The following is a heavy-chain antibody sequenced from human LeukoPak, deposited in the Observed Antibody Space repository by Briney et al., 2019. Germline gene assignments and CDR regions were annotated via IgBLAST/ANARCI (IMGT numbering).Heavy chain of an antibody. Sequence: PSETLSLTCTVSGGSIRSYYWSWIRQPAGKGLEWIGRIYTSGSTNYNPSLKSRVTMSVDTSKNQFSLKLSSVTAADTAVYYCARGRGIAAAGRYFDYWGQGTPVTVSS. J-gene: IGHJ4*02. CDR2: IYTSGST. D-gene: IGHD6-13*01. CDR3: ARGRGIAAAGRYFDY. CDR1: GGSIRSYY. V-gene: IGHV4-4*07.